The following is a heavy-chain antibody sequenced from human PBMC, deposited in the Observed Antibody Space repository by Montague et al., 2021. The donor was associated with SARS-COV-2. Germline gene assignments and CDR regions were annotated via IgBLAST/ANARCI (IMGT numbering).Heavy chain of an antibody. CDR3: ARGADHYYFYGMDV. V-gene: IGHV6-1*01. CDR2: TYYRSKWYN. D-gene: IGHD6-19*01. Sequence: CAISGDSVFSNSAAWNWIRQSPSRGLEWLGRTYYRSKWYNEYAVSVNSRITINPDTSKNQFSLQVNPVTPEDTAVYYCARGADHYYFYGMDVWGQGTTVTVSS. CDR1: GDSVFSNSAA. J-gene: IGHJ6*02.